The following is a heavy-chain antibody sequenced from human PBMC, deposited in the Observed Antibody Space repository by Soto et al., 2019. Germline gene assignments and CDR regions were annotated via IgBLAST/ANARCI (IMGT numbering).Heavy chain of an antibody. Sequence: QVQLVQSGAEVTRPGASVKVSCKASGYIFTNYGISWVRQAPGQGLEWMGWISGYNGNTNYAQKFQGRVTMTTDTSTTTAYMELRRLQSDDRAVFYCARGRYSSGGLDVWGQGTTVTVSS. J-gene: IGHJ6*02. CDR2: ISGYNGNT. CDR1: GYIFTNYG. D-gene: IGHD3-9*01. V-gene: IGHV1-18*01. CDR3: ARGRYSSGGLDV.